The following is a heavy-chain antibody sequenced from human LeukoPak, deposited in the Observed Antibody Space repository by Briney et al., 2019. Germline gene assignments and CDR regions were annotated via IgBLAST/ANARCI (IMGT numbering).Heavy chain of an antibody. J-gene: IGHJ4*02. V-gene: IGHV3-33*01. CDR3: ARESQGRYYFDY. CDR1: GFTFSSYG. Sequence: PGGSLRLSCAASGFTFSSYGMHWVRQAPGKGLEWVAVIWYDGSNKYYADSVKGRFTISRDNSKNTLYLQMNSLRAEDTAVYYCARESQGRYYFDYWGQGTLVTVSS. D-gene: IGHD3-10*01. CDR2: IWYDGSNK.